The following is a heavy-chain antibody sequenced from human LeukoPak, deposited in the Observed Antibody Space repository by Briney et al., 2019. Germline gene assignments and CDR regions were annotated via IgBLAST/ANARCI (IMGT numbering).Heavy chain of an antibody. CDR1: GFTFSSYG. D-gene: IGHD6-19*01. V-gene: IGHV3-23*01. Sequence: GGSLRLSCAASGFTFSSYGMSWVRQAPGKGLEWVSAISGSGGSTYYADSVKGRFTISRDNSKNTLYLQMNSLRAEDTAVYYCAKGAPGIAVAGTSPFQHWGQGTLVTVSS. CDR3: AKGAPGIAVAGTSPFQH. J-gene: IGHJ1*01. CDR2: ISGSGGST.